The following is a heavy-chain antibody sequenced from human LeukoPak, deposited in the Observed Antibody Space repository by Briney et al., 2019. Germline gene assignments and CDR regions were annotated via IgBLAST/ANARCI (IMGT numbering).Heavy chain of an antibody. J-gene: IGHJ4*02. CDR2: ISGSGGST. Sequence: GGSLRLSCAAPRFTFSSYPMSWVRQAPGKGLEWVSAISGSGGSTYYAHSVKGRFTISRDNSKNTLYLQMNSLRAEDTAVYYCAKDGSGSFLYYFDYWGQGTLVTVSS. D-gene: IGHD3-10*01. CDR1: RFTFSSYP. CDR3: AKDGSGSFLYYFDY. V-gene: IGHV3-23*01.